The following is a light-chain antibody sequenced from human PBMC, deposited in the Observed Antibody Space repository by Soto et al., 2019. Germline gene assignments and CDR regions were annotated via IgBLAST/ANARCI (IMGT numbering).Light chain of an antibody. Sequence: ETVLTHSPDTLSLCPRERATRCFSDSQSVSNNYLAWYKQKPGQAPRLFIYGASNRATGIPDRFSGSGSGTEFTLSIGSLQSEDFAVYYCQQYHSWPLAFGGGTKVDIK. J-gene: IGKJ4*01. CDR1: QSVSNNY. V-gene: IGKV3-20*01. CDR3: QQYHSWPLA. CDR2: GAS.